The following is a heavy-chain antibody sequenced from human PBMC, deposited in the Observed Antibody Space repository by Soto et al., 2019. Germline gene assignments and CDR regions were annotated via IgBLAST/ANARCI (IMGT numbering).Heavy chain of an antibody. Sequence: GGSLRLSCAAPGFTFSSYAMSWVRQAPGKGLEWVSAISGSGGSTYYADSVKGRFTISRDNSKNTLYLQMNSLRAEDTVVYYCAKPLHYDSSGYYFAFDIWGQGTMVTVSS. CDR3: AKPLHYDSSGYYFAFDI. CDR1: GFTFSSYA. J-gene: IGHJ3*02. V-gene: IGHV3-23*01. D-gene: IGHD3-22*01. CDR2: ISGSGGST.